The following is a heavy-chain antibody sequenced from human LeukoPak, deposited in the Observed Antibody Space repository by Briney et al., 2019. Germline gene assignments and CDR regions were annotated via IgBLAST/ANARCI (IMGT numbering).Heavy chain of an antibody. V-gene: IGHV4-30-2*01. CDR1: GGSISSGLYS. CDR2: IYHTGST. CDR3: ARLQYCSGTSCYWFDP. D-gene: IGHD2-2*01. J-gene: IGHJ5*02. Sequence: SETLSLTCDVSGGSISSGLYSWSWIRQPLGKGLEWIGYIYHTGSTHYNPSLKSRVTISVDTSKNQFSLRLSSVTAADTAVYYCARLQYCSGTSCYWFDPWGQGTLVTVSS.